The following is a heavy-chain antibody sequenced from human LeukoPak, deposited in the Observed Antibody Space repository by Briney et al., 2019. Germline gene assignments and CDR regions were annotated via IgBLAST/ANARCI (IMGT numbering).Heavy chain of an antibody. J-gene: IGHJ3*02. CDR3: AKGSFPWSGITIFGVAPTLDAFDI. CDR2: ISGSGGTT. Sequence: GGSLRLSCAASEFKFSSYTVSWVRQAPGRGLEWVSSISGSGGTTYYADSVQGRFTISRDNSKNTLYLQMNSLRAEDTAVYYCAKGSFPWSGITIFGVAPTLDAFDIWGQGTMVTVSS. V-gene: IGHV3-23*01. CDR1: EFKFSSYT. D-gene: IGHD3-3*01.